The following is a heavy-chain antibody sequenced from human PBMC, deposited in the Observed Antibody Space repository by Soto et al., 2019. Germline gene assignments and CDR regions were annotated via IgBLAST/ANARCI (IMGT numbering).Heavy chain of an antibody. CDR2: MDPNSGST. CDR1: GYTFTTYD. Sequence: QAQLVQSGAEVRKPGASVKVSCKASGYTFTTYDINWVRQAPGQGLEWLGWMDPNSGSTGYAQNFQGRITMTRNISRNTAHMELSSLQSEDTAVYYCARERKFDFWRKGLDVWCQGTTVTVSS. D-gene: IGHD3-3*01. CDR3: ARERKFDFWRKGLDV. V-gene: IGHV1-8*01. J-gene: IGHJ6*02.